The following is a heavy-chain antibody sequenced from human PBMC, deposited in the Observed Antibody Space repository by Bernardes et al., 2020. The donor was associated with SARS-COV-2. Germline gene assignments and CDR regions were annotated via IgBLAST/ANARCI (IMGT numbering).Heavy chain of an antibody. CDR2: ISGSGGST. CDR3: AKREYYDFWSGPIDY. J-gene: IGHJ4*02. D-gene: IGHD3-3*01. CDR1: GFTFSSYA. V-gene: IGHV3-23*01. Sequence: LRLSCAASGFTFSSYAMSWVRQAPGKGLEWVSAISGSGGSTYYADSVKGRFTISRDNSKNTLYLQMNSLRAEDTAVYYCAKREYYDFWSGPIDYWGQGTLVTVSS.